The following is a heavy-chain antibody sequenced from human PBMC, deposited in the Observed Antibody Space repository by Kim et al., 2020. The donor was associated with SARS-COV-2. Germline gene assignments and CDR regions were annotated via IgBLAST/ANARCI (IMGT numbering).Heavy chain of an antibody. V-gene: IGHV3-48*02. CDR2: T. Sequence: TYYADSVKGRFTISRENAKNSLYLQMNSLREEDTAVYYCATEQLWSNFDYWGPGTLVTVSS. D-gene: IGHD5-18*01. CDR3: ATEQLWSNFDY. J-gene: IGHJ4*02.